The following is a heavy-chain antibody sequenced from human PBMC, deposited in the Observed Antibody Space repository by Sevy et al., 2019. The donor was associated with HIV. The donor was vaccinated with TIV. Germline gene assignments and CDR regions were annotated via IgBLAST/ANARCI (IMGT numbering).Heavy chain of an antibody. CDR3: AKDEGKLFLGWGDAFDI. CDR2: ISGSGGST. D-gene: IGHD3-3*01. Sequence: GGSLRLSCAASGFTFRSYVMSWVRQAPGKGLEWVSGISGSGGSTYYADSVKGRFTISRDNSKNTLYLPMNSLSAEAAAVYYCAKDEGKLFLGWGDAFDIWGQGTMVTVSS. V-gene: IGHV3-23*01. CDR1: GFTFRSYV. J-gene: IGHJ3*02.